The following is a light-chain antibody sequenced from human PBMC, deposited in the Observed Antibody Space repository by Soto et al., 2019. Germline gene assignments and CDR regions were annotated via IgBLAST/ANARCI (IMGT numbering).Light chain of an antibody. V-gene: IGKV3-11*01. CDR2: DAS. CDR1: QSVSSY. Sequence: ESVLTQSPATLSLSPGERATLSCRASQSVSSYLAWYQHKPGQAPRLLIYDASNRAAGIPARFSGSGSGTDFTLTISSLEPEDFAVYYCQQRSNWLPITFGQGTRLEIK. J-gene: IGKJ5*01. CDR3: QQRSNWLPIT.